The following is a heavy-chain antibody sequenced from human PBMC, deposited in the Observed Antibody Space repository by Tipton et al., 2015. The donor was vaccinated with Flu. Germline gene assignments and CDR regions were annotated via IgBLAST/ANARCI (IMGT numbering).Heavy chain of an antibody. Sequence: LSCTVSGDSMRSDYFWAWIRQAPGKGLEWIGNIHYSGSPHYNPSLKSRVTITVDTSKNQFSLEMRSVTAADTAVYYCARRDFSNYVSDPKNWFDRWGQGTLVTVSS. J-gene: IGHJ5*02. D-gene: IGHD4-11*01. V-gene: IGHV4-38-2*02. CDR3: ARRDFSNYVSDPKNWFDR. CDR1: GDSMRSDYF. CDR2: IHYSGSP.